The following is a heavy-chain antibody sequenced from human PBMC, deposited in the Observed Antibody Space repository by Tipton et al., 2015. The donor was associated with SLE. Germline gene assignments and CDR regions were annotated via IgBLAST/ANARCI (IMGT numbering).Heavy chain of an antibody. CDR1: GGSFSGYY. CDR3: ASDYDSSPLDY. CDR2: INHSGST. V-gene: IGHV4-34*01. Sequence: LRLSCAVYGGSFSGYYWSWIRQPPGKGLEWIGEINHSGSTNYNPSLKSRVTISIDTSKNQLSLKLSSVTAADTAVYYCASDYDSSPLDYWGQGTLVTVSS. J-gene: IGHJ4*02. D-gene: IGHD3-22*01.